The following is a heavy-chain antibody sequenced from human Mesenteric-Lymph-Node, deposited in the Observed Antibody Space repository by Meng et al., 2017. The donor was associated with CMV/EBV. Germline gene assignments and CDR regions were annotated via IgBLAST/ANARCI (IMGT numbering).Heavy chain of an antibody. V-gene: IGHV3-30*18. D-gene: IGHD6-13*01. CDR2: ISYDGSNK. J-gene: IGHJ4*02. CDR3: AKDQGYISLAVTTPDY. Sequence: GESLKISCAASGFTFSNYGMTWVRQAPGKGLEWVAVISYDGSNKYYADSVKGRFTISRDNSKNTLYLQMNSLRAEDTAVYYCAKDQGYISLAVTTPDYWGQGTLVTVSS. CDR1: GFTFSNYG.